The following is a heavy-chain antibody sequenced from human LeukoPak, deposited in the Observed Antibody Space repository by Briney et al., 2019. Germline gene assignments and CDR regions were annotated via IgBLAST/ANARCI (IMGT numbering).Heavy chain of an antibody. CDR3: ARGSYDFWSGYYS. D-gene: IGHD3-3*01. CDR2: IYSGGST. Sequence: GGSLRLSCAASGFTVSSNYMSWVRQAPGKGLEWVSVIYSGGSTYYADSVKGRFTIPRDNSKNTLYLQMNSLRAEDTAVYYCARGSYDFWSGYYSWGQGTLVTVSS. J-gene: IGHJ5*02. V-gene: IGHV3-53*01. CDR1: GFTVSSNY.